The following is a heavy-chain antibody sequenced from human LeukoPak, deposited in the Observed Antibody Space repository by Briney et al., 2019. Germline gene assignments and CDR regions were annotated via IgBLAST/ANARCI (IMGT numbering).Heavy chain of an antibody. V-gene: IGHV3-30-3*01. CDR3: ARDSTYYYESGSSGPHYFDN. D-gene: IGHD3-10*01. Sequence: GGSLRLSCAASGFNFGNYAMHWVRQAPGKGVEWVSLIPSGGFYEYYADSVKGRFTISRDDSGHTLYLQLNSLTPEDTAVYYCARDSTYYYESGSSGPHYFDNWGQGTLVTVSS. J-gene: IGHJ4*02. CDR1: GFNFGNYA. CDR2: IPSGGFYE.